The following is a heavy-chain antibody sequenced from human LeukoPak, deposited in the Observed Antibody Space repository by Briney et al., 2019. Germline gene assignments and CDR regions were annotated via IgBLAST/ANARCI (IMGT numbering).Heavy chain of an antibody. D-gene: IGHD3-10*01. J-gene: IGHJ4*02. CDR2: IYSGGST. V-gene: IGHV3-66*01. Sequence: GGSLRLSSAASGFTVSSNYMSWVRQAPGKGLEWVSVIYSGGSTYYADSVKGRFTISRDNSKNTLYLQMNSLRAEDTAVYYCARGADRGGLVDYWGQGTLVTVSS. CDR3: ARGADRGGLVDY. CDR1: GFTVSSNY.